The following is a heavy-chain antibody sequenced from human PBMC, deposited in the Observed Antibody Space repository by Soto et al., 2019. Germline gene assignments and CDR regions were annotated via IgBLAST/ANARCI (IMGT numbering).Heavy chain of an antibody. J-gene: IGHJ2*01. V-gene: IGHV1-18*01. CDR1: GYTFTSYG. CDR3: ARVLPAELRTTVLTGDGYFDL. D-gene: IGHD7-27*01. CDR2: ISAYNGNT. Sequence: ASVKVSCKASGYTFTSYGISWVRQAPGQGLEWMGWISAYNGNTNYAQKLQGRVTMTTDTSTSTAYMELRSLRSDDTAVYYCARVLPAELRTTVLTGDGYFDLWGRGTLVTVSS.